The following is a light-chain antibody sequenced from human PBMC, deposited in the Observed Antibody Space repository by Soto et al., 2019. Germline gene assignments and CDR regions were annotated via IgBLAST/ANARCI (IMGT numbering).Light chain of an antibody. CDR3: CSYAGISTYV. Sequence: QSALTQPASVSGSPGQSITISCTGTSSDVGNYNFVSWYQQHPGKAPKLMISEGGKRPSGVSDRFSGSKSGNTASLTISGLPAEDEADYYCCSYAGISTYVFGPGTKVTVL. CDR1: SSDVGNYNF. J-gene: IGLJ1*01. CDR2: EGG. V-gene: IGLV2-23*01.